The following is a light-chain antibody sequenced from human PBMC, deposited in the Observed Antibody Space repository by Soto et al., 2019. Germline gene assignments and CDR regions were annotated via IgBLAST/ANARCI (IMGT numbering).Light chain of an antibody. J-gene: IGKJ2*01. Sequence: DIQMTQSPSSLSASVGDRVTITCRASQSISSYLNWYQQKPGKAPKLLIYAASSLQSGDPSRFSGSGSGTDFTLTISSLQPEAFATYYCQKSYSTPYTFGQGTKLEIK. CDR1: QSISSY. CDR2: AAS. CDR3: QKSYSTPYT. V-gene: IGKV1-39*01.